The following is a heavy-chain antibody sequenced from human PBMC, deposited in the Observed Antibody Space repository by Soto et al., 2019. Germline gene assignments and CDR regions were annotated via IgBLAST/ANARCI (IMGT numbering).Heavy chain of an antibody. CDR1: GGSISSYY. CDR2: IYYSGST. D-gene: IGHD2-21*02. J-gene: IGHJ4*02. Sequence: SETLSLTCTVSGGSISSYYWSWIRQPPGKGLEWIGYIYYSGSTNYNPSLKSRVTISVDTSKNQFSLKLSSVTAADTAVYYCARAYCGGDCYGTYYFDYWGQVTLVTVSS. CDR3: ARAYCGGDCYGTYYFDY. V-gene: IGHV4-59*01.